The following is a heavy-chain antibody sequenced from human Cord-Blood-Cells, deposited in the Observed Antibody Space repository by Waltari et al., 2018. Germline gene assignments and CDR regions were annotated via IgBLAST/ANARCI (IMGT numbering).Heavy chain of an antibody. V-gene: IGHV1-3*01. CDR2: INAGNGNT. D-gene: IGHD1-1*01. CDR3: ARVPPTDDWYFDL. J-gene: IGHJ2*01. CDR1: GYTFTSYA. Sequence: QVQLVQSGAEVKKPGASVKVSCKASGYTFTSYAMHWVRQAPGQRLEWMGWINAGNGNTKYSRKFQGRVTITRDTSASTAYMELSSLRSEDTAVYYCARVPPTDDWYFDLWGRGTLVTVSS.